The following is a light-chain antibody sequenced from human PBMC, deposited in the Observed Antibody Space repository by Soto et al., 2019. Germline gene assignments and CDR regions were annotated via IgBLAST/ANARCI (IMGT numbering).Light chain of an antibody. J-gene: IGKJ4*01. CDR2: AAS. Sequence: DIQLTQSPSFLSASVGDRVTITCRASQDIYSHLAWYQQEPGKAPKLLIYAASTLQSGVPSRFSGSASGTEFTLTISSLQPEDFATYYCQQVNSYPLSFGGGTKVEIK. CDR1: QDIYSH. V-gene: IGKV1-9*01. CDR3: QQVNSYPLS.